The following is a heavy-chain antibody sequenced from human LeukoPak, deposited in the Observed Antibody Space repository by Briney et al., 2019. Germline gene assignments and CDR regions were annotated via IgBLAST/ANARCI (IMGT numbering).Heavy chain of an antibody. J-gene: IGHJ6*02. Sequence: PGGSLRLSCAASGFTFDDYAMHWVRHAPGKGLEWVSGISWNSGSIGYADSVKGRFTISRDNAKNSLYLQMNSLRAEDTALCYCTREQWLVDGTHGDGMDVWGQGTTVTVSS. D-gene: IGHD6-19*01. V-gene: IGHV3-9*01. CDR1: GFTFDDYA. CDR2: ISWNSGSI. CDR3: TREQWLVDGTHGDGMDV.